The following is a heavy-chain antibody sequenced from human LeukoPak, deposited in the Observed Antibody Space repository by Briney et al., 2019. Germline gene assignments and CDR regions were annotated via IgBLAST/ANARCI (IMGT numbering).Heavy chain of an antibody. CDR2: IYTSGST. J-gene: IGHJ3*02. CDR3: ARVGMDDAFDI. V-gene: IGHV4-61*02. CDR1: GGSISSGSYY. Sequence: SETLSLTCTVSGGSISSGSYYWSWIRQPAGRGLEWIGRIYTSGSTNYNPSLKSRVTMSVDTSKNQFSLKLSSVTAADTAVYYCARVGMDDAFDIWGQGTMVTVSS. D-gene: IGHD6-13*01.